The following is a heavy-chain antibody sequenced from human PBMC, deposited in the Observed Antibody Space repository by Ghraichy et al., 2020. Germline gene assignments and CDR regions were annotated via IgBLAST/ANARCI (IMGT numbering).Heavy chain of an antibody. D-gene: IGHD3-16*01. J-gene: IGHJ4*02. CDR3: ARYVSGSYAI. V-gene: IGHV4-31*03. CDR2: IYYSGST. Sequence: SETLSLTCTVSGGSISSGGYYWSWIRQHPGKGLEWIGYIYYSGSTYYNPSLKSRVTISVDTSKNQFSLKLSSVTAADTAVYYCARYVSGSYAIWGQGTLVTVSS. CDR1: GGSISSGGYY.